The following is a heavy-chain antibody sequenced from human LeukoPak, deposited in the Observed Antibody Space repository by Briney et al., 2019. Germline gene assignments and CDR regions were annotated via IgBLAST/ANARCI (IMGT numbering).Heavy chain of an antibody. CDR2: FDPEDGET. Sequence: GASVKVSCKVSGYTLTELSMHWVRQAPGKGLEWMGGFDPEDGETIYAQKFQGRVTMTEDTSTDTAYMELSSLRSEDTAVYYCATKLIVGATLGAFDIWGQGTMVTVSS. CDR1: GYTLTELS. V-gene: IGHV1-24*01. D-gene: IGHD1-26*01. J-gene: IGHJ3*02. CDR3: ATKLIVGATLGAFDI.